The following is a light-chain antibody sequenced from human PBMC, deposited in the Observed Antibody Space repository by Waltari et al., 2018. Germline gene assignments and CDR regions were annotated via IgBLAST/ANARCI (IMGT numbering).Light chain of an antibody. J-gene: IGKJ2*01. CDR1: QILSSTY. Sequence: EIVLTQSPGTLSLSPGERATLSCRASQILSSTYLAWYQQKSGQAPRLLIFGVSNRATGIPDRFSGSGSATDFTLTINRLEPEDFAVYFCQQYSSSPNTFGQGTKLEI. CDR2: GVS. CDR3: QQYSSSPNT. V-gene: IGKV3-20*01.